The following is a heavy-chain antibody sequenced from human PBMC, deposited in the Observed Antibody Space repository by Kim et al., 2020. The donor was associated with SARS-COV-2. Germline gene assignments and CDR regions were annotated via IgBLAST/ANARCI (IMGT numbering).Heavy chain of an antibody. Sequence: GGSLRLSCAASGFTFSSYAMSWVRQAPGKGLEWVSAISGSGGSTYYADSVKGRFTISRDNSKNMLYLQMNSLRAEDTAVYYCAKPPRGAVASSDYCGQGTLVTVSS. CDR1: GFTFSSYA. J-gene: IGHJ4*02. D-gene: IGHD6-13*01. CDR2: ISGSGGST. V-gene: IGHV3-23*01. CDR3: AKPPRGAVASSDY.